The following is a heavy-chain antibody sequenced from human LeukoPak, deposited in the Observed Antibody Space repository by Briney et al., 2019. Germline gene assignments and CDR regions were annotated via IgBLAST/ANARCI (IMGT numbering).Heavy chain of an antibody. J-gene: IGHJ3*02. V-gene: IGHV4-59*08. CDR2: IYYSGGT. CDR3: ARHVTISGPYDASDI. CDR1: GDSISSYY. D-gene: IGHD5-24*01. Sequence: SETLSLTCTVSGDSISSYYWSWIRQPPGKGLEWIGYIYYSGGTDYNPSLKSRVTISVDTSKSQFSLKLRSVTAADTAVYYCARHVTISGPYDASDIWGQGTMVTVSP.